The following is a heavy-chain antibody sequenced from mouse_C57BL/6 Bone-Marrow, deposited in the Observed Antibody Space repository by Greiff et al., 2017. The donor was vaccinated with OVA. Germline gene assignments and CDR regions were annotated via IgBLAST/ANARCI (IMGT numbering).Heavy chain of an antibody. D-gene: IGHD2-5*01. V-gene: IGHV5-17*01. CDR2: ISSGSSTI. CDR3: AKGDYSNYEGYFDV. Sequence: EVQGVESGGGLVKPGGSLKLSCAASGFTFSDYGMHWVRQAPEKGLEWVAYISSGSSTIYYADTVKGRFTISRDNAKNTLFLQMTSLRSEDTAMYYCAKGDYSNYEGYFDVWGTGTTVTVSS. J-gene: IGHJ1*03. CDR1: GFTFSDYG.